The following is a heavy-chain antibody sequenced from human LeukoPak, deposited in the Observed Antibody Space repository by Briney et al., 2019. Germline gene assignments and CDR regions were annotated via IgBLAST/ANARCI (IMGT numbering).Heavy chain of an antibody. CDR2: ISGDGGST. CDR3: AKSSDYNWNYIDY. Sequence: GGSLRLSCAASGFTFDDYAMHWVRQAPGKGLEWVSLISGDGGSTYYADSVKGRFTISRDNSKNTLYLQMKSQRAEDTAVYYCAKSSDYNWNYIDYWGQGTQVTVSS. D-gene: IGHD1-20*01. CDR1: GFTFDDYA. V-gene: IGHV3-43*02. J-gene: IGHJ4*02.